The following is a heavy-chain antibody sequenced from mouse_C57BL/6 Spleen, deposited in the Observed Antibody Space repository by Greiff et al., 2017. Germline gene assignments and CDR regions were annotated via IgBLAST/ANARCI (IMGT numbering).Heavy chain of an antibody. CDR3: ARGLDGFGFAY. J-gene: IGHJ3*01. D-gene: IGHD2-3*01. CDR1: GYSFTDYN. V-gene: IGHV1-39*01. Sequence: VESGASVKISCKASGYSFTDYNMNWVKQSNGKSLEWIGVINPNYGTTSYNQKFKGKATLTVDQSSSTAYMQLNSLTSEDSAVYYCARGLDGFGFAYWGQGTLVTVSA. CDR2: INPNYGTT.